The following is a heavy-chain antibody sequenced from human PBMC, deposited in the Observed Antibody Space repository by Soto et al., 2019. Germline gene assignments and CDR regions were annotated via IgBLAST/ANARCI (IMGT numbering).Heavy chain of an antibody. D-gene: IGHD1-7*01. CDR3: ARVGSYNWNYFYYYYYMDV. Sequence: QVQLVQSGAEVKKPGASVKVSCKASGYTFTSYGISWVRQAPGQGLEWMGWISAYNGNTNYAQKLQGRVTMTTDTSTSTAYMELRSLRFDDTAVYYCARVGSYNWNYFYYYYYMDVWGKGTTVTVSS. CDR1: GYTFTSYG. V-gene: IGHV1-18*01. CDR2: ISAYNGNT. J-gene: IGHJ6*03.